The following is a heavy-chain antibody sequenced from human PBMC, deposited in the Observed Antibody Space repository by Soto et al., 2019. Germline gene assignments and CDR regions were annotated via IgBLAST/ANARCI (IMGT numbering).Heavy chain of an antibody. J-gene: IGHJ2*01. D-gene: IGHD3-22*01. Sequence: QLQGSGPGLVMPSQTLSLTCTVSGASINNNDYCWSWIRQTPGKGLEWIGYVYYSGSTDYIPSLNSRLSMSIDKSQNQFTLKLNSVTAADTATYYCARMSYFYDKWYFDLWGRGTLVTVSS. CDR3: ARMSYFYDKWYFDL. CDR2: VYYSGST. CDR1: GASINNNDYC. V-gene: IGHV4-30-4*01.